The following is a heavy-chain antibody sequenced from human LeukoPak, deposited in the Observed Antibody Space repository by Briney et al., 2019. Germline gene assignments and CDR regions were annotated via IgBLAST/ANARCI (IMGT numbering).Heavy chain of an antibody. CDR1: GFSFSTNS. J-gene: IGHJ4*02. V-gene: IGHV3-48*01. D-gene: IGHD1-26*01. CDR2: ISSNSATT. CDR3: ARDTRSLIDY. Sequence: GGSLRLSCAASGFSFSTNSMNWVRQVPGKGLEWISYISSNSATTYYADSVKGRFTTSRDNAKNSLYLHMNSLRAGDTAVYYCARDTRSLIDYWGQGTLVTVSS.